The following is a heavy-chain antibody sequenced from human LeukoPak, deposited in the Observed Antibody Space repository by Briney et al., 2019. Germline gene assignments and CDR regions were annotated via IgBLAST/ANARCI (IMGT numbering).Heavy chain of an antibody. Sequence: GGSLRLSCAASGFTFSSYWMHWVRQAPGKGLVWVSRINSDGNSTNHADSVKGRLTISRDNAKNTLYLQMNSLRAEDTAVYYCARAPWFGIAWGQGTLVTVSS. D-gene: IGHD3-10*01. CDR2: INSDGNST. V-gene: IGHV3-74*01. CDR3: ARAPWFGIA. CDR1: GFTFSSYW. J-gene: IGHJ5*02.